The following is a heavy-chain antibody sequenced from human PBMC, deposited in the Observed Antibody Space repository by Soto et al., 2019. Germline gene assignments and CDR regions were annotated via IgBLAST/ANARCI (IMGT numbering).Heavy chain of an antibody. CDR3: ARGPPAGWTFNYCDYRGRLFDY. V-gene: IGHV4-34*01. CDR1: GGSFSGYY. J-gene: IGHJ4*02. D-gene: IGHD4-17*01. CDR2: INHSGST. Sequence: QVQLQQWGAGLLKPSETLSLTCAVYGGSFSGYYWSWIRQPPGKGLEWIGEINHSGSTNYNPSLKSRVTISVDTSKDQCSLKLSSVTAADTAVYYCARGPPAGWTFNYCDYRGRLFDYWGQGTLVTVSS.